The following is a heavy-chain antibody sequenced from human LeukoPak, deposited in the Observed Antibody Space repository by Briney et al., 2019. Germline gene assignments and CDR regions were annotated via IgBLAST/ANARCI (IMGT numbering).Heavy chain of an antibody. CDR3: AKHRDFYDSSGYFDY. D-gene: IGHD3-22*01. V-gene: IGHV3-23*01. J-gene: IGHJ4*02. Sequence: GGSLRLSCAASGFTFSSYVMSWVRQAPGKGLEWVSAISGSGGSTYYADSVKGRFTISRDNSKNTLYLQMNSLRAEDTAVYYCAKHRDFYDSSGYFDYWGQGTLVTVSS. CDR1: GFTFSSYV. CDR2: ISGSGGST.